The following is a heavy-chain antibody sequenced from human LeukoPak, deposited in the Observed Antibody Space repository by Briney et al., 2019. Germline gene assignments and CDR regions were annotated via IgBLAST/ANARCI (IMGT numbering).Heavy chain of an antibody. CDR2: ISGSGGST. CDR1: GFTFSSYA. Sequence: GGSLRLSCAASGFTFSSYAMSWVRQAPGKGLEWVSAISGSGGSTYYADSVKGRFTISRDNSKNTLHLQMNSLRAEDTAVYYCAKDSAGSYYNWFDPWGQGTLVTVSS. D-gene: IGHD1-26*01. CDR3: AKDSAGSYYNWFDP. V-gene: IGHV3-23*01. J-gene: IGHJ5*02.